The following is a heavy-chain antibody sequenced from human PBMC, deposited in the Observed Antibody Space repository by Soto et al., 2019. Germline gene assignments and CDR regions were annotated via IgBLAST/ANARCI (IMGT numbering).Heavy chain of an antibody. CDR3: TTDYGITYDSRSDY. CDR1: GFTFSNAW. CDR2: IKSKTDGGTT. D-gene: IGHD3-22*01. V-gene: IGHV3-15*01. Sequence: GGSLRLSCAASGFTFSNAWMSWVRQAPGKGLEWVGRIKSKTDGGTTDYAAPVKGRFTISRDDSKNTLYLQMNSLKTEDTAVYYCTTDYGITYDSRSDYWGQGTLVTVSS. J-gene: IGHJ4*02.